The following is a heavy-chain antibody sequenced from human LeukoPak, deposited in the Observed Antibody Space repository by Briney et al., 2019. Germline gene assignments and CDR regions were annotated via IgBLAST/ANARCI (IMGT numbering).Heavy chain of an antibody. CDR2: IYYSGST. CDR3: ARQTNPGSLDY. CDR1: GGSLSSSSYY. D-gene: IGHD2-8*01. J-gene: IGHJ4*02. Sequence: SETLSLTCTVSGGSLSSSSYYWGWIRQPPGKALAWIGSIYYSGSTYYNPSLKSRVTISVDTSKNQFSLKLSSVTAADTAVYYCARQTNPGSLDYWGQGTLVTVSS. V-gene: IGHV4-39*01.